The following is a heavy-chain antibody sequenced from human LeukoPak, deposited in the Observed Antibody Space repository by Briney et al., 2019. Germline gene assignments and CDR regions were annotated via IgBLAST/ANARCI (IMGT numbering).Heavy chain of an antibody. CDR3: TTSSYSSGLHYYYYYYMDV. CDR2: IKSTTDGGTT. V-gene: IGHV3-15*01. Sequence: GGSLRLSCAASGFTFSNAWMNWARQAPGKGLEWVGRIKSTTDGGTTDYAAPVKGRFTISREDSESTLFLQMNSLKIEDTAVYYCTTSSYSSGLHYYYYYYMDVWGKGTTVTVS. CDR1: GFTFSNAW. J-gene: IGHJ6*03. D-gene: IGHD6-19*01.